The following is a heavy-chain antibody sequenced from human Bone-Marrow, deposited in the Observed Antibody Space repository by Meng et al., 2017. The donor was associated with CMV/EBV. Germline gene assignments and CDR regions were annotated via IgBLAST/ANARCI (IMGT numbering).Heavy chain of an antibody. CDR1: GFTFSSYA. D-gene: IGHD2-2*01. CDR2: VSYDGTNK. CDR3: AREIGDIVVVPAAMYYYYYGMDV. V-gene: IGHV3-30-3*01. Sequence: GGSLRLSCAASGFTFSSYAMHWVRQAPGKGLEWVAVVSYDGTNKYHADSVKGRFTISRDNSKNTLFLQMSSLRTEDTAVYYCAREIGDIVVVPAAMYYYYYGMDVWGQGTTVTVSS. J-gene: IGHJ6*02.